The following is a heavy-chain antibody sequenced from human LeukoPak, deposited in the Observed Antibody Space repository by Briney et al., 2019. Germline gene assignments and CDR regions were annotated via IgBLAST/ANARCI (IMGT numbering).Heavy chain of an antibody. CDR2: IYNSRSTNT. CDR1: GGSISNYY. J-gene: IGHJ4*02. V-gene: IGHV4-59*12. CDR3: ARLSADSSSSRGCDY. D-gene: IGHD2-2*01. Sequence: PSKTLSITSTVSGGSISNYYWSWIRQPPGKGLEWIGFIYNSRSTNTNYIPSLKSRVTMSIDTSKNQCSLKLSCVTAADTAVYYCARLSADSSSSRGCDYWGQGNLVTVSS.